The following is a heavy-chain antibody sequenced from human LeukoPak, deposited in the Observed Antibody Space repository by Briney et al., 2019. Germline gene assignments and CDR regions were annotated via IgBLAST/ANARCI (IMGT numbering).Heavy chain of an antibody. CDR1: GFTFSSNA. J-gene: IGHJ4*02. CDR3: ARDGVRFVVVPAAMGVDY. CDR2: ISGSGGST. Sequence: GGSLRLSCAASGFTFSSNAMSWVRQAPGKGPEWVSGISGSGGSTYYADSVKGRFTISRDNAKNSLYLQMNSLRAEDTAVYYCARDGVRFVVVPAAMGVDYWGQGTLVTVSS. V-gene: IGHV3-23*01. D-gene: IGHD2-2*01.